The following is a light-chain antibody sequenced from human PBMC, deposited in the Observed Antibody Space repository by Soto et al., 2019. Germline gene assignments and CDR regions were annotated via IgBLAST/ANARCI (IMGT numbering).Light chain of an antibody. J-gene: IGKJ1*01. Sequence: EIVMTQSPATLSVPPGERATLSCRASQSVGSNLAWYQQKPGQAPRLLISGTSTRATGIAARFSGSGSGTEFTLTISSLQSEDFAVYYCQQYNNWPRTFGQGTKVEIK. V-gene: IGKV3-15*01. CDR2: GTS. CDR1: QSVGSN. CDR3: QQYNNWPRT.